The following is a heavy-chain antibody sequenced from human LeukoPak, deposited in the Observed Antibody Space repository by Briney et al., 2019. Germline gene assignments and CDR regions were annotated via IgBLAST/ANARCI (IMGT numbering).Heavy chain of an antibody. V-gene: IGHV4-38-2*02. Sequence: PSETLSLTCTVSGYSISSGYYWGWIRQPPGKGLEWIGSIYHSGSTYYNPSLKSRVTISVDTSKNQFSLKLSSVTAADTAVYYCARQAPYYDFWSGDYYYYYMDVWGKGTTVTVSS. CDR3: ARQAPYYDFWSGDYYYYYMDV. D-gene: IGHD3-3*01. J-gene: IGHJ6*03. CDR2: IYHSGST. CDR1: GYSISSGYY.